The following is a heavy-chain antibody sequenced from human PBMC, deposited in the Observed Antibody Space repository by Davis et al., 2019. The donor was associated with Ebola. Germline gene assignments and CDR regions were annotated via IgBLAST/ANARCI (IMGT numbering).Heavy chain of an antibody. V-gene: IGHV1-69*13. CDR3: AFQGHIATTPPTTEYFDY. CDR1: GGTSSSYA. D-gene: IGHD2-21*01. J-gene: IGHJ4*02. CDR2: IIPIFGTA. Sequence: SVKVSCKASGGTSSSYAISWVRQAPGQGLEWMGGIIPIFGTANYAQKFQGRVTITADESTSTAYMELSSLISEDTAVYYCAFQGHIATTPPTTEYFDYWGQGTLVTGSS.